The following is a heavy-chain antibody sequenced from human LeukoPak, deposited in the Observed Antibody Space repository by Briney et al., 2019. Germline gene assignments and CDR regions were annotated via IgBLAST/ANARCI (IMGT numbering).Heavy chain of an antibody. CDR2: ISYDGSNK. J-gene: IGHJ5*02. V-gene: IGHV3-30-3*01. CDR3: ARDSPYSSSNWFDP. Sequence: GGSLRLFCAASGFTFSSYAMHWVRQAPGKGLEWVAVISYDGSNKYYADSVKGRFTISRDNSKNTLYLQMNSLRAEDTAVYYCARDSPYSSSNWFDPWGQGTLVTVSS. D-gene: IGHD6-6*01. CDR1: GFTFSSYA.